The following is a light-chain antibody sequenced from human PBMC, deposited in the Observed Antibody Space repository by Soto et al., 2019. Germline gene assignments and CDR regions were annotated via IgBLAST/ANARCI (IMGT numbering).Light chain of an antibody. V-gene: IGKV4-1*01. CDR2: WAS. CDR3: PQYYGSPWT. Sequence: DIVMTQSPDSLAVSLGERATMTCKSSQSVLYSSNNKNNLAWYQQKPGQPPKLLIYWASTRESGVPDRFSGSGSGTDFTLTIRSLQAEDVAVYYCPQYYGSPWTFGQGTKVEIK. CDR1: QSVLYSSNNKNN. J-gene: IGKJ1*01.